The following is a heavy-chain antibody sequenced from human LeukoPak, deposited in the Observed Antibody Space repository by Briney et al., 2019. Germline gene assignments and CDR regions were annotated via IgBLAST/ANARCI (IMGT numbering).Heavy chain of an antibody. D-gene: IGHD6-19*01. CDR3: ARDPRGIAVAGTGDY. J-gene: IGHJ4*02. Sequence: SGGSLRLSCAASGFTFSSYEMNWVRQAPGTGLEWVSVIWYDGSKKYYADSVKGRFTTSRDNSKNTVYLHMNSLRVEDTAVYYCARDPRGIAVAGTGDYWGQGTLVTVSS. CDR1: GFTFSSYE. CDR2: IWYDGSKK. V-gene: IGHV3-33*08.